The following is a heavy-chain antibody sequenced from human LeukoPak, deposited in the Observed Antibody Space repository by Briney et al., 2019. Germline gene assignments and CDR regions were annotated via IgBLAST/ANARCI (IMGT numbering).Heavy chain of an antibody. CDR1: GFTFSSYS. J-gene: IGHJ4*02. CDR3: ARDNWNQPKLDY. CDR2: ISSGSSTI. Sequence: PGGSLRLSCAASGFTFSSYSMNWVRQAPGKGLEWVSYISSGSSTIYYADSVKGRFTISRDNAKNSLYLQMNSLRAEDTAVYYCARDNWNQPKLDYWGQGTLVTVSS. D-gene: IGHD1-1*01. V-gene: IGHV3-48*04.